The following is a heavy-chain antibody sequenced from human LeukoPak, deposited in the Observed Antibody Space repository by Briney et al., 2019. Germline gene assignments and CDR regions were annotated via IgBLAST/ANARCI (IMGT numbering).Heavy chain of an antibody. CDR1: GYTFTSYG. V-gene: IGHV1-18*01. CDR2: ISAYNGNT. D-gene: IGHD4-17*01. J-gene: IGHJ1*01. CDR3: ASPDDYGDYALQH. Sequence: ASVKVSCKASGYTFTSYGISWVRQAPGQGLEWMGRISAYNGNTNYAQKLQGRVTMTTDTSTSTAYMELRSLRSDDTAVYYCASPDDYGDYALQHWGQGTLVTVSS.